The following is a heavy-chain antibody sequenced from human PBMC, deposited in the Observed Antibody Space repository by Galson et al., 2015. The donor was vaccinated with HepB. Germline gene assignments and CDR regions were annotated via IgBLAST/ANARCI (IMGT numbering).Heavy chain of an antibody. D-gene: IGHD2/OR15-2a*01. CDR3: AKVAQLGEYPSFFFDL. V-gene: IGHV3-23*01. CDR2: VGDRGSYT. Sequence: SLRLSCATSGFTFSNYAVNWVRQAPGKGLEWVSSVGDRGSYTFYADSARGRFTISRDNSKNTLYLQMNSLRLEDTAIYYCAKVAQLGEYPSFFFDLWGRGTLVTVSS. J-gene: IGHJ2*01. CDR1: GFTFSNYA.